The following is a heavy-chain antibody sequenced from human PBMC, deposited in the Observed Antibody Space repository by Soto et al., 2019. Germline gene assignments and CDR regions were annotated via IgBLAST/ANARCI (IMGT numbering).Heavy chain of an antibody. CDR1: GYTLTSYG. CDR2: ISAYNGNT. J-gene: IGHJ4*02. D-gene: IGHD2-15*01. Sequence: ASVKVSCKASGYTLTSYGISWVRQAPGQGLEWMGWISAYNGNTNYAQKLQGRVTMTTDTSTSTAYMELRSLRSDDTAVYSCARTPRSCTGGSCSYDYCGKGTLVNVSS. CDR3: ARTPRSCTGGSCSYDY. V-gene: IGHV1-18*01.